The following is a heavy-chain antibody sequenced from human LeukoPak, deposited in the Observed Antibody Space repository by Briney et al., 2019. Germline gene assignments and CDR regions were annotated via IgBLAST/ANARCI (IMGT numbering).Heavy chain of an antibody. J-gene: IGHJ4*02. CDR2: IYPDDSDT. CDR3: ARSNSAYFYDSFGYYYRW. CDR1: GYNFANYW. D-gene: IGHD3-22*01. Sequence: GESLKISCKGSGYNFANYWIGWVRQMPGKGLEWMGIIYPDDSDTRYGPSFQGQVTISADKSISTAYLQWSGLKASDTAMYYCARSNSAYFYDSFGYYYRWWGQGTLVTVSS. V-gene: IGHV5-51*01.